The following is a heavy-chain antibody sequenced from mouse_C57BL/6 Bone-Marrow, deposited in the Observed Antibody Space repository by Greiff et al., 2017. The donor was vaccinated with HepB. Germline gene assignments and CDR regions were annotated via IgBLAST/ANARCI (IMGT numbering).Heavy chain of an antibody. CDR2: FYPGSGSI. CDR1: GYTFTEYT. CDR3: VRHDYYFNSVYYAIDY. D-gene: IGHD2-1*01. Sequence: QVQLQQSGAELVKPGASVKLSCKASGYTFTEYTIHWVKQRSGQGLEWIGWFYPGSGSIKYNEKFKDKATLTADKSSSTVYMELSRLTSEDSAVYFCVRHDYYFNSVYYAIDYWGQGTTLTVSS. J-gene: IGHJ4*01. V-gene: IGHV1-62-2*01.